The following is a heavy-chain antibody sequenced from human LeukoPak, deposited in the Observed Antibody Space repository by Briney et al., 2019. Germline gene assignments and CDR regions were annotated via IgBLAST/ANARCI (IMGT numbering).Heavy chain of an antibody. CDR2: MNPSSGNT. CDR3: ARRATIDFDY. Sequence: ASVKVSCTASGYTFTNYEINWMRQGTGRGLEWLGWMNPSSGNTGYAQKFQGRVTMTRNTSISTAYMELSSLRSEDTAVYYCARRATIDFDYWGQGTLVTVSS. J-gene: IGHJ4*02. V-gene: IGHV1-8*01. D-gene: IGHD1-26*01. CDR1: GYTFTNYE.